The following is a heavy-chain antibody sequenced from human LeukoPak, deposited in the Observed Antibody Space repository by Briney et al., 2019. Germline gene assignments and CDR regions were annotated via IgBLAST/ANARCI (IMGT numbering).Heavy chain of an antibody. Sequence: ASVKVSCKASGYTFSSYAMTWVRQAPGQGLEWMGWINPDSGGTNYAQKFQGRVTMTRDTSISTAYMELSRLRSDDTAVYYCARDQTYYYDSSGYYFGSWGQGTLVTVSS. V-gene: IGHV1-2*02. CDR2: INPDSGGT. CDR1: GYTFSSYA. CDR3: ARDQTYYYDSSGYYFGS. D-gene: IGHD3-22*01. J-gene: IGHJ5*02.